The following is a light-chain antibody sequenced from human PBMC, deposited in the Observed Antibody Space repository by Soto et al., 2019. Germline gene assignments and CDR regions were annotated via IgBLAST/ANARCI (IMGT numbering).Light chain of an antibody. J-gene: IGLJ1*01. CDR3: AAWDDSLNGYV. CDR2: SDN. CDR1: RPNIRSHT. V-gene: IGLV1-44*01. Sequence: QSVLTQPPSASGTPGQRVTISCSGSRPNIRSHTVNWYQQLPRTAPKLLIYSDNQRPSGVPDRFSGSKSGTSASLAISGLQSEDEAAYYCAAWDDSLNGYVFGTGTKLTVL.